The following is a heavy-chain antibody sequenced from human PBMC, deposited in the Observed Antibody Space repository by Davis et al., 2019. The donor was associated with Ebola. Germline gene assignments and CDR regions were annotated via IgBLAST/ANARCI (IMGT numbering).Heavy chain of an antibody. V-gene: IGHV3-11*01. D-gene: IGHD6-19*01. CDR2: ISSSGSTI. J-gene: IGHJ6*02. CDR1: GFTFSDYY. CDR3: ARAGLEGAVAGTGGLDGMDV. Sequence: GESLKISCAASGFTFSDYYMSWIRQAPGKGLEWVSYISSSGSTIYYADSVKGRFTISRDNAKNSLYLQMNSLRAEDTAVYYCARAGLEGAVAGTGGLDGMDVWGQGTTVTVSS.